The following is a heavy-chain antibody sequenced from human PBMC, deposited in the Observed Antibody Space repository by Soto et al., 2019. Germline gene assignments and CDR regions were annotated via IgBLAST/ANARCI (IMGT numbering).Heavy chain of an antibody. V-gene: IGHV4-30-4*01. CDR3: GTVRASWYVDY. J-gene: IGHJ4*02. D-gene: IGHD2-2*01. CDR2: ISYSWNT. CDR1: GGSISSGGYY. Sequence: QVQLQESGPGPVKPSQTLSLTCTVSGGSISSGGYYWSWIRQPPGKGLEWIAYISYSWNTYYNPSLKSRISISADTCKNQFSLELKSVTVADTAVYYCGTVRASWYVDYWGQGTLVTVSS.